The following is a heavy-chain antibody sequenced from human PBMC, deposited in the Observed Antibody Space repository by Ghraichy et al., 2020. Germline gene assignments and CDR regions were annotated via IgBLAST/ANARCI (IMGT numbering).Heavy chain of an antibody. CDR3: ASWQQLAFDY. V-gene: IGHV4-34*01. Sequence: SETLSLTCAVYGGSFSGYYWSWIRQPPGKGLEWMGEINHSGSTNYNPSPKSRVTITVDKSKNQFSLKLSSVTAADTAVYYCASWQQLAFDYWGQGTLVTVSS. CDR2: INHSGST. J-gene: IGHJ4*02. D-gene: IGHD6-13*01. CDR1: GGSFSGYY.